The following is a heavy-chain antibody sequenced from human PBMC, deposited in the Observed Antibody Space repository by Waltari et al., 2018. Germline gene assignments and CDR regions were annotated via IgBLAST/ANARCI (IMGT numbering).Heavy chain of an antibody. V-gene: IGHV4-4*02. J-gene: IGHJ4*02. Sequence: QLQLQESGPRLVKPSGTLSLTCVVSGDSMISNYFWSWVRQSPGRGLEWIGQVKRGGGTNYSPSFPSRVIMSLDTSINPFSLNMHSATAADTAVYYCAGDRGGGLYLDSWGRGILVSVSP. CDR2: VKRGGGT. CDR1: GDSMISNYF. D-gene: IGHD2-15*01. CDR3: AGDRGGGLYLDS.